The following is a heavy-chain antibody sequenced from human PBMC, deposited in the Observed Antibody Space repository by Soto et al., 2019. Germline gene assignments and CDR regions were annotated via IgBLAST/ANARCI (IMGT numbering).Heavy chain of an antibody. D-gene: IGHD2-2*01. CDR1: GFTIGGDC. V-gene: IGHV3-74*01. CDR2: INMDGSST. Sequence: VLSLRLSCGASGFTIGGDCVRCVRQGEVKGLVWVSRINMDGSSTNYADSVKGRFTISRDNAKNTLYLQMNSLRVDDTAVYYCARGPRGLYHHDYWGQGALVPVSS. J-gene: IGHJ4*02. CDR3: ARGPRGLYHHDY.